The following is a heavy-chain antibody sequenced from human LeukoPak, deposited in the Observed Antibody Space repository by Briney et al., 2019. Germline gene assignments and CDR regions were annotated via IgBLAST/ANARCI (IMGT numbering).Heavy chain of an antibody. CDR2: ISYDGSNK. CDR1: GFTFSSYA. Sequence: GGSLRLSCAASGFTFSSYAMHWVRQAPGKGLEWVAVISYDGSNKYYADSVKGRFTISRDNAKDSLFLQMNSLRAEDTAVYYCARGEQDMATMSIDYWGQGTLVTVSS. J-gene: IGHJ4*02. D-gene: IGHD5-24*01. V-gene: IGHV3-30-3*01. CDR3: ARGEQDMATMSIDY.